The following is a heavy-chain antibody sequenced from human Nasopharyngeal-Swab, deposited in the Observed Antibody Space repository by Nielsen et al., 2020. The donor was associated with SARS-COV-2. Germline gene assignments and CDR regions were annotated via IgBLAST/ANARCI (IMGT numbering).Heavy chain of an antibody. CDR3: ARHFRGGDV. Sequence: AETLSLTCTVSGASMSGYSWSWIRQPPGKGLEWIAFMYDNEYTNYNPSLKSRLTIAVDRSKNQFSLRLSSVTAADTAVYYCARHFRGGDVWGNGTTVTVSS. J-gene: IGHJ6*04. V-gene: IGHV4-59*08. CDR2: MYDNEYT. D-gene: IGHD3-10*01. CDR1: GASMSGYS.